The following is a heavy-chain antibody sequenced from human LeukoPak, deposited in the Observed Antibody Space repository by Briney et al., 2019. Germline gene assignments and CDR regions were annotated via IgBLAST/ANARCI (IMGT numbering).Heavy chain of an antibody. CDR3: ARGRARGVAAPFVY. CDR1: AFTFSDYY. J-gene: IGHJ4*02. Sequence: GGSQSLLCAASAFTFSDYYMSWIRQAPGKGLEWVSYISSSSSYTNYADSVKGRFTISRDNAKNSLYLQMNSLGADDTAVYYCARGRARGVAAPFVYWGEGTLVTVSS. CDR2: ISSSSSYT. D-gene: IGHD3-10*01. V-gene: IGHV3-11*05.